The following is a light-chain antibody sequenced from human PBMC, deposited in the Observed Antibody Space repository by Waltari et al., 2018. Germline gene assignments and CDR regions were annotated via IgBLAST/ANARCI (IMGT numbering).Light chain of an antibody. CDR1: ALPTKY. CDR2: EDS. J-gene: IGLJ2*01. CDR3: YSTDSSGNHRG. Sequence: SYELTQPPSVSVSPGQTARITCSGDALPTKYAYWYQQKSGQAPGLVIYEDSKRPSGIPERFSGSSSGTMATLTISGAQVEDEADYYCYSTDSSGNHRGFGGGTKLTVL. V-gene: IGLV3-10*01.